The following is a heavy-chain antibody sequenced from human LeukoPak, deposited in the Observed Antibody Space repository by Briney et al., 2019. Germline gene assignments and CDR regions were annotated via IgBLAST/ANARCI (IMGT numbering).Heavy chain of an antibody. CDR1: GFTFSSYA. CDR3: AKDYVWGSGWYLDY. CDR2: ISGSGGST. J-gene: IGHJ4*02. D-gene: IGHD6-19*01. V-gene: IGHV3-23*01. Sequence: GGSLRLSCAASGFTFSSYAMSWVRQAPGKGLEWVSAISGSGGSTYYADSVKGRFTISRDNSKNTLYLQMNSLRAEDTAVYYCAKDYVWGSGWYLDYWGQGTLVTVSS.